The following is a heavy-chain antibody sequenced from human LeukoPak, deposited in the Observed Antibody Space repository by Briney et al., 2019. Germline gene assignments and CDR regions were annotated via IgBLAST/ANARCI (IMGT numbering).Heavy chain of an antibody. CDR3: ANRGLYGYFTS. CDR1: GGSVTTSSYY. V-gene: IGHV4-39*01. CDR2: MSHSGTT. J-gene: IGHJ4*02. Sequence: PSETLSLTCIVSGGSVTTSSYYWGWVRQPPGKGLEWIGSMSHSGTTWYSPSLKSRVTISADTSSNQFSLRLASVTATDTAVYYCANRGLYGYFTSWGQGTLVTVSS. D-gene: IGHD3-10*01.